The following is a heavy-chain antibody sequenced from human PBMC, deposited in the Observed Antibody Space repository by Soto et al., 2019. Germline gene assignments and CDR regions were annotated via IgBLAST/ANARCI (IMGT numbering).Heavy chain of an antibody. CDR3: ARGNKDIVLMVYAPHYMDV. J-gene: IGHJ6*03. D-gene: IGHD2-8*01. CDR1: GFTFRTYV. V-gene: IGHV3-13*01. CDR2: IGTAGDT. Sequence: HPGGSLRLSCAASGFTFRTYVMHWVRQATGKGLKWVSAIGTAGDTYYPGSVKGRFTISRENAKNSLYLQMNSLRAGDTAVYYCARGNKDIVLMVYAPHYMDVWGKGT.